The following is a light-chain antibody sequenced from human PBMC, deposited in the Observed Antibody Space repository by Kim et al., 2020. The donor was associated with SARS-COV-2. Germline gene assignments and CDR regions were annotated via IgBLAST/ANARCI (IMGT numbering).Light chain of an antibody. CDR1: QRINGNY. CDR2: GAS. CDR3: QQYGSSPYT. J-gene: IGKJ2*01. V-gene: IGKV3-20*01. Sequence: EIVLTQSPGTLSLSPGERATLSCGASQRINGNYLAWYQQKPGQAPRLLIYGASSRDTGIPDRFSGNGSGTDFTLTISRLEPEDFAVYYCQQYGSSPYTFGQGTKLEIK.